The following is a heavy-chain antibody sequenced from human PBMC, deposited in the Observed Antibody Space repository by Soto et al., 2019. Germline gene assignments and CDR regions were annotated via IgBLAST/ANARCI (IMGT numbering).Heavy chain of an antibody. D-gene: IGHD6-13*01. J-gene: IGHJ6*02. CDR3: ARGEQQSYYYYYGMDV. CDR2: INPNSGGT. CDR1: GYTFTGYY. V-gene: IGHV1-2*04. Sequence: GASVKVSCKASGYTFTGYYMHWVRQAPGQGLEWMGWINPNSGGTNYAQKFQGWVTMTRDTSISTAYMELSRLRSDDTAVYYCARGEQQSYYYYYGMDVWGQGTTVTVSS.